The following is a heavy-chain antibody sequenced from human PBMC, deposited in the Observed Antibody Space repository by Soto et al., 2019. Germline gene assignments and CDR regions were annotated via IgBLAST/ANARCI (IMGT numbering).Heavy chain of an antibody. V-gene: IGHV3-23*01. Sequence: SGGSLRLSCAASGFTFSSSAMSWVRQAPGKGLEWVSGISGSGGSVHYADSVKGRFTISRDNSKNTLYLQMISLRAEDTAVYFCARVNGCAGDCYSGLLDYWGQGTLVTVSS. CDR2: ISGSGGSV. J-gene: IGHJ4*02. CDR3: ARVNGCAGDCYSGLLDY. CDR1: GFTFSSSA. D-gene: IGHD2-21*01.